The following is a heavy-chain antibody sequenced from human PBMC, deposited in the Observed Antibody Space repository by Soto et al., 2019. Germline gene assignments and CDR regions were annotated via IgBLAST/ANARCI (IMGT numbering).Heavy chain of an antibody. J-gene: IGHJ6*02. V-gene: IGHV3-74*01. CDR1: GFAFSTYW. CDR2: ITFDGSTT. CDR3: VRGAKNIYAMDV. D-gene: IGHD2-15*01. Sequence: EVQLVESGGGLVQPGGSLRLSCAASGFAFSTYWMHWVRQAPGKGLLWVSRITFDGSTTYYADSVKGRCTISRDDAKNTLFLQMNGLRVDDTAVYYCVRGAKNIYAMDVWGQGTTVTVSS.